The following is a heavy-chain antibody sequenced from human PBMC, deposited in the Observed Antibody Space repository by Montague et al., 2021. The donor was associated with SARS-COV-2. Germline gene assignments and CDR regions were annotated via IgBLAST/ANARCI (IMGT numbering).Heavy chain of an antibody. CDR1: GDSISTDNW. CDR2: IYHTGST. Sequence: SETLSLTCVVSGDSISTDNWWTWVRLPPGKGLEWVGEIYHTGSTKCKPSLKSRVAISVDTSKNQFSLRLTSVTAADTAFYYCVRHPHYDGLNGPPDFWDQGTLATVSS. D-gene: IGHD3-9*01. CDR3: VRHPHYDGLNGPPDF. J-gene: IGHJ4*02. V-gene: IGHV4-4*02.